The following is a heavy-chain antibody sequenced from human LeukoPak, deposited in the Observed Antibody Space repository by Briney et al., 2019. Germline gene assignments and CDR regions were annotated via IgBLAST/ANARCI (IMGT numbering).Heavy chain of an antibody. D-gene: IGHD6-6*01. V-gene: IGHV1-69*13. CDR3: ARAKGSSSGGNFYY. Sequence: ASVKVSCKASGGTFSSYDISWVRQAPGQGLEWMGGIIPIFGTANYAQKFQGRVTITSDESTSTAYMELSSLRSEDTAVYYCARAKGSSSGGNFYYWGQGTLVTVSS. CDR1: GGTFSSYD. J-gene: IGHJ4*02. CDR2: IIPIFGTA.